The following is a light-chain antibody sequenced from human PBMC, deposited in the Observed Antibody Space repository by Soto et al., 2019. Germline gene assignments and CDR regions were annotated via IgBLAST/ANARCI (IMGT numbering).Light chain of an antibody. Sequence: SPGTLSLSPGERATLSCRASPSVSSSYLAWYQQKPGQAPRLLIYGASSRATGIPDRFSGSGSGTDFTLTISRLEPEDFAVYYCQQYGSSPPITFGQGTRLEIK. J-gene: IGKJ5*01. V-gene: IGKV3-20*01. CDR3: QQYGSSPPIT. CDR1: PSVSSSY. CDR2: GAS.